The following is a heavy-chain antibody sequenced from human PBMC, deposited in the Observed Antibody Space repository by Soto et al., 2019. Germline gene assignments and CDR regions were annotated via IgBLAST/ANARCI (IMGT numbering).Heavy chain of an antibody. CDR1: GYTFTSYG. D-gene: IGHD6-6*01. CDR2: ISAYNGNT. V-gene: IGHV1-18*04. Sequence: ASVKVSCKASGYTFTSYGIGWVRQAPGQGLEWMGWISAYNGNTNYAQKLQGRVTMTTDTSTSTAYMELRSLRSDDTAVYYCARGEYSSSSGYYYYYYGMDVWGQGTTVTVSS. J-gene: IGHJ6*02. CDR3: ARGEYSSSSGYYYYYYGMDV.